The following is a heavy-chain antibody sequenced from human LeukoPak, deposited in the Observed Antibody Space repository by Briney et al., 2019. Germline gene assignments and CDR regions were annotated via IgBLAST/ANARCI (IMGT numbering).Heavy chain of an antibody. V-gene: IGHV4-4*07. Sequence: SETLSLTCTVSGGSISSYYWSWIRQPAGKGLEWIGRIYTSGSTNYNPSLKSRVTMSVDTSKNQFSLKLSSVTAADTAVYYCASGPHCSSTSCYASWFDPWGQGTLVTVSS. CDR2: IYTSGST. D-gene: IGHD2-2*01. CDR1: GGSISSYY. CDR3: ASGPHCSSTSCYASWFDP. J-gene: IGHJ5*02.